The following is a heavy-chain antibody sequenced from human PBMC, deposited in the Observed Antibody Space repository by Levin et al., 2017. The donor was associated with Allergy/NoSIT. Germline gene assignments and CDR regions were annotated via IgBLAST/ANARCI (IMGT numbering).Heavy chain of an antibody. CDR3: ARDQEFDP. CDR1: GFTFSSYA. CDR2: ISYDGSNK. V-gene: IGHV3-30*04. Sequence: SCEASGFTFSSYAMHWVRQAPGKGLEWVAAISYDGSNKYYADSVKGRFTISRDNPKNTLYLQMNSLRTEDTAVYFCARDQEFDPWGQGTLVTVSS. J-gene: IGHJ5*02.